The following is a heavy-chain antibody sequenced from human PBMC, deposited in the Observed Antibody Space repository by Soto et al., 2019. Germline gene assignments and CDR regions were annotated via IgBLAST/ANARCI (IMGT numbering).Heavy chain of an antibody. CDR1: GFTFSSYA. D-gene: IGHD3-16*01. Sequence: EVQLLESGGGLVQPGGSLRLSCAASGFTFSSYAMSWVRQAPGKGLAWVSAISGSGGSTYYADSVKGRFTISRDNSKNTLYLQMNSLRAEDTAVYYCAKDLIYDYIWGSYYYWGQGTLVTVSS. J-gene: IGHJ4*02. CDR2: ISGSGGST. CDR3: AKDLIYDYIWGSYYY. V-gene: IGHV3-23*01.